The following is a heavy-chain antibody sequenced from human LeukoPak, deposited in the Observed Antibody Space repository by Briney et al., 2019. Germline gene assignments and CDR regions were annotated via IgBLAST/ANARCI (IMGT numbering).Heavy chain of an antibody. V-gene: IGHV3-33*01. CDR2: IWSDGSNK. J-gene: IGHJ4*02. CDR1: EFSFSNFD. CDR3: ARDQDSCGSYANLDY. Sequence: GGSLRLSCAASEFSFSNFDIHWVRQAPGKGLEWVAVIWSDGSNKYYADSVKGRFTISRDNSKNTLYLQMNSLRAEDTAVYYCARDQDSCGSYANLDYWGQGTLVTVSS. D-gene: IGHD3-22*01.